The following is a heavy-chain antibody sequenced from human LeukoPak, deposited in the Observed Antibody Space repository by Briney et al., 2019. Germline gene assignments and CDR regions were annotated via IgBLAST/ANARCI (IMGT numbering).Heavy chain of an antibody. D-gene: IGHD2-15*01. CDR3: AREKVGGEKLFDY. CDR1: GYTFTGYY. Sequence: ASAKVSCRASGYTFTGYYMHWVRQAPGQGLEWMGWINPNSGGTNYAQKFQGRVTMTRDTSISTAYMELSRLRSDDTAVYYCAREKVGGEKLFDYWGQGTLVTVSS. V-gene: IGHV1-2*02. CDR2: INPNSGGT. J-gene: IGHJ4*02.